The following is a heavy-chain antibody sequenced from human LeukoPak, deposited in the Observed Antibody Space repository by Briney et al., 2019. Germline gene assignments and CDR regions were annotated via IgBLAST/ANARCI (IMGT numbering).Heavy chain of an antibody. CDR1: GGTFSSYA. V-gene: IGHV1-69*10. D-gene: IGHD3-10*01. Sequence: SVKVSCKASGGTFSSYAISWVRQAPGQGLEWMGGIIPILGIANYAQKFQGRVTITADKSTSTAYMELSSLRSEDTAVYYCARYPQDYYGSGSYYNEPAGVDYWGQGTLVTVSS. J-gene: IGHJ4*02. CDR2: IIPILGIA. CDR3: ARYPQDYYGSGSYYNEPAGVDY.